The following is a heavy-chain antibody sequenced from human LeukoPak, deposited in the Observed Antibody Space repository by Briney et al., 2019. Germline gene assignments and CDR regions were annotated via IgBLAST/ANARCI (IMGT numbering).Heavy chain of an antibody. CDR2: IYPGDSYT. D-gene: IGHD6-13*01. V-gene: IGHV5-51*01. CDR1: GYTFTSYF. CDR3: ARPIAATGTDLGY. J-gene: IGHJ4*02. Sequence: GESLKISCKASGYTFTSYFIGWVRQMPGKGLEWMGIIYPGDSYTKYSPSFQGQVTISVDKSISTAYLQWSSLKASDTAMYYCARPIAATGTDLGYWSQGTLVTVSS.